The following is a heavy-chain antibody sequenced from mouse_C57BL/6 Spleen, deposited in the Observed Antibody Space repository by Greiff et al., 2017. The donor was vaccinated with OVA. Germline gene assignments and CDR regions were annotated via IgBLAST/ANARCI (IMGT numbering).Heavy chain of an antibody. J-gene: IGHJ4*01. V-gene: IGHV1-55*01. CDR1: GYTFTSYW. CDR2: IYPGSGST. Sequence: QVHVKQPGAELVKPGASVKMSCKASGYTFTSYWITWVKQRPGQGLEWIGDIYPGSGSTNYNEKFKSKATLTVDTSSSIAYMQLSSLTSEDSAVYYCASRGYKGYAMDYWGQGTSVTVSS. CDR3: ASRGYKGYAMDY. D-gene: IGHD3-1*01.